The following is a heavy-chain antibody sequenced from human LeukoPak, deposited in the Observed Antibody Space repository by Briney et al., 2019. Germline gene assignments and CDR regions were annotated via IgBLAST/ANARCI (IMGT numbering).Heavy chain of an antibody. Sequence: GGSLRLSCAASGFTFSSYWMSWVRQAPGKGLEWVANIKEDGSEKHYVDSVKGRFTISRDNAKNSLYLQMNSLRAEDTALYYCAKDGSTPYWGQGTLVTVSS. CDR3: AKDGSTPY. CDR2: IKEDGSEK. CDR1: GFTFSSYW. V-gene: IGHV3-7*03. D-gene: IGHD2-2*01. J-gene: IGHJ4*02.